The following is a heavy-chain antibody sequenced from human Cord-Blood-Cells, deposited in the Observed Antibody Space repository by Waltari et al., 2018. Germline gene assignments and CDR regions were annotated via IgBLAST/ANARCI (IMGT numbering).Heavy chain of an antibody. D-gene: IGHD7-27*01. CDR3: ARDRLTGDAFDI. Sequence: EVQLVESGGGLVKPGGSLRLACAASGFPFSSSSIHWVRQAPGKGLECVSSISSSSSYIYYADSVKGRFTISRDNAKNSLYLQMNSLRAEDTAVYYCARDRLTGDAFDIWGQGTMVTVSS. CDR1: GFPFSSSS. CDR2: ISSSSSYI. V-gene: IGHV3-21*01. J-gene: IGHJ3*02.